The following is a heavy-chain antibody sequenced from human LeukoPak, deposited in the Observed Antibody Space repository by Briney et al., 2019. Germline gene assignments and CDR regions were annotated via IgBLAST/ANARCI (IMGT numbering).Heavy chain of an antibody. D-gene: IGHD2-15*01. J-gene: IGHJ5*02. CDR1: GFTVSSNY. Sequence: GGSLRLSCAASGFTVSSNYMSWVRKAPGKGLEWVSVIYSGGRTYYADSVKGRFTISRDNSKNTLYLQMNSLRVEDTAVYYCARDSGDCIGSRCYEEGVNWFDPWGQGTLVTVSS. CDR2: IYSGGRT. V-gene: IGHV3-53*01. CDR3: ARDSGDCIGSRCYEEGVNWFDP.